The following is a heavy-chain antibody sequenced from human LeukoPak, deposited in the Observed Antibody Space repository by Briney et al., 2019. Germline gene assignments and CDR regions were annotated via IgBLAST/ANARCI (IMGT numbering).Heavy chain of an antibody. Sequence: GGSLRLSCAASGFSFSSYSMNWVRQAPGKGLEWVSYISSSSTVIYYVDSVKGRFTISRDNAKNSLYLQMNSLRDEDTAAYFCAGQVYYGMDVWGQGTTVTVSS. CDR2: ISSSSTVI. V-gene: IGHV3-48*02. CDR3: AGQVYYGMDV. CDR1: GFSFSSYS. J-gene: IGHJ6*02.